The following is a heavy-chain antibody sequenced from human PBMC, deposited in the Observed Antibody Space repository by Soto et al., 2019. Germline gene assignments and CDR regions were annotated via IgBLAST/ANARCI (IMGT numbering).Heavy chain of an antibody. Sequence: QVQLQESGPGLVKPSETLSLTCTVSGGSISSYYWSWIRQPPGKGLEWIGYIYYSGSTNYNPSLKSRVTISVDTSKNQFSLKLSSVTAADTAVYYCARGIGLWFGEAPQNYGMDVWGQGTTVTVSS. D-gene: IGHD3-10*01. CDR2: IYYSGST. J-gene: IGHJ6*02. V-gene: IGHV4-59*01. CDR1: GGSISSYY. CDR3: ARGIGLWFGEAPQNYGMDV.